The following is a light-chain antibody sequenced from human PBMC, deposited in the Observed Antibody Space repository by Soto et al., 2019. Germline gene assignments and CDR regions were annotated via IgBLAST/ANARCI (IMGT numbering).Light chain of an antibody. Sequence: QSVRTQPRSVSGSPGQSATISCTGTSTDVGGYNFVSWYQQHPGKATKLMIYDVSTRPSGVPDRFSGSKSDNTASLTISGLQAEDEADYYCCSYAGSYTYVFGTGTKVTVL. CDR2: DVS. V-gene: IGLV2-11*01. CDR1: STDVGGYNF. J-gene: IGLJ1*01. CDR3: CSYAGSYTYV.